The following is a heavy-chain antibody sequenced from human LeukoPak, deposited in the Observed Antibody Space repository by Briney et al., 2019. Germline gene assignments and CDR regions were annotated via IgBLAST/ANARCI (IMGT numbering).Heavy chain of an antibody. CDR3: ARGFNDYVWGSYRPTEN. CDR1: GYTFTSYG. Sequence: ASVKVSCKASGYTFTSYGINWVRQATGQGLEWMGWMNPNSGNTGYAQKFQGRVTMTRNTSISTAYMELSSLRSEDTAVYYCARGFNDYVWGSYRPTENWGQGTLVTVSS. V-gene: IGHV1-8*02. J-gene: IGHJ4*02. D-gene: IGHD3-16*02. CDR2: MNPNSGNT.